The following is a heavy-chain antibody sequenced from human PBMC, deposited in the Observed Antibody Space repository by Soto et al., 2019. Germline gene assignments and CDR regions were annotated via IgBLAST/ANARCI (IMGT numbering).Heavy chain of an antibody. V-gene: IGHV3-7*01. CDR2: IDEGGSRI. D-gene: IGHD3-3*01. Sequence: PGGSLRLSCAWSRITLSYYWVSWVRQAPGKGLEWVANIDEGGSRIYYADSVKGRFTISRDNAKNSLYLQMNSLRDEDTAVYYCARESRFLEWLSLNWFDPWGQGTLVTVSS. J-gene: IGHJ5*02. CDR3: ARESRFLEWLSLNWFDP. CDR1: RITLSYYW.